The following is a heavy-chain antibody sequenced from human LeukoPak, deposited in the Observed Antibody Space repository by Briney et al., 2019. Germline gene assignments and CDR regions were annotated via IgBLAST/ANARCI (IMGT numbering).Heavy chain of an antibody. CDR3: TGSSGWLFDH. CDR2: IKQDGSEK. Sequence: GGSLRLSCAASGFTFSTYWMSWVRRAPGKGLEWVAIIKQDGSEKYCLDSVKGRFTISRDNAKNSLYLQMNSLRVDDTAVYYCTGSSGWLFDHWGQGTLVTVSS. D-gene: IGHD6-19*01. J-gene: IGHJ4*02. CDR1: GFTFSTYW. V-gene: IGHV3-7*01.